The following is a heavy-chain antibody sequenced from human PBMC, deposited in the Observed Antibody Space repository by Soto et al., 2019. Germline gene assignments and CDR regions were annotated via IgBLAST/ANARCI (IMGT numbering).Heavy chain of an antibody. D-gene: IGHD2-2*01. Sequence: GASVKVSCKVSGYTLTELSMHWVRQAPGKGLEWMGGFDPEDGETIYAQKFQGRVTMTEDTSTDTAYMELSSLRSEDTAVYYCATDNIIPAAANYYYGMDVWGQGTTVTVSS. CDR2: FDPEDGET. V-gene: IGHV1-24*01. CDR3: ATDNIIPAAANYYYGMDV. J-gene: IGHJ6*02. CDR1: GYTLTELS.